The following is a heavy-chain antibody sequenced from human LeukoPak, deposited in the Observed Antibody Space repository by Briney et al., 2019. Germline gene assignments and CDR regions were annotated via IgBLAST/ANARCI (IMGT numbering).Heavy chain of an antibody. CDR3: ARTTVVAKYFDY. CDR2: IYYSGST. CDR1: GGSISSGGYY. D-gene: IGHD4-23*01. Sequence: PSQTLSLTCTVSGGSISSGGYYWSWIRQHPGKGLEWIGYIYYSGSTYYNPSLKSRLIISVDTSKNQFSLKLSSVTAADTAVYYCARTTVVAKYFDYWGQGTLVTVSS. J-gene: IGHJ4*02. V-gene: IGHV4-31*03.